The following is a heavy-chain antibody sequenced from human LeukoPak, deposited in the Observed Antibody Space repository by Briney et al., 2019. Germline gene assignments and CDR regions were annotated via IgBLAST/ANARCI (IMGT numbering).Heavy chain of an antibody. D-gene: IGHD2-2*01. Sequence: ASVKVSCKASGYTFTSYDTNGVRQATGQGLEGMGCMNPNSGNTGYAQKFQGRVTMTRNTSISTAYMELSSLRSEDTAVYYCARSGSTLISWFDPWGQGTLVTVSS. CDR2: MNPNSGNT. V-gene: IGHV1-8*01. CDR1: GYTFTSYD. J-gene: IGHJ5*02. CDR3: ARSGSTLISWFDP.